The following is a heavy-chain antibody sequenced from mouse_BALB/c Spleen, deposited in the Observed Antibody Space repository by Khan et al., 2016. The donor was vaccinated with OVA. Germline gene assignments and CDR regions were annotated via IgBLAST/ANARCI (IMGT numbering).Heavy chain of an antibody. CDR3: ERTRDYDEVWFAY. V-gene: IGHV1-76*01. Sequence: QVQLKQSGADLVRPGASVKLSCKTSGYSFTNYWIHWLIQRPGKGLEWIARIYPVTDSTYYNEKFKDKATLTADKSSSTAYMQLSSLTSEDSAFYFCERTRDYDEVWFAYWGQGTLVTVSA. J-gene: IGHJ3*01. CDR1: GYSFTNYW. D-gene: IGHD2-4*01. CDR2: IYPVTDST.